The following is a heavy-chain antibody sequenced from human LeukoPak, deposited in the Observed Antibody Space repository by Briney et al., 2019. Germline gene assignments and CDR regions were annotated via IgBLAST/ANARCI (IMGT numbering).Heavy chain of an antibody. V-gene: IGHV4-31*03. Sequence: PSGTLSLTCTVSGGSISSGGYYWSWIRQHPGKGLEWIGYIYYSGSTYYNPSLKSRVTISVDTSKNQFSLKLSSVTAADTAVYYCARDCIAAAGTDSRWFDPWGQGTLVTVSS. D-gene: IGHD6-13*01. CDR3: ARDCIAAAGTDSRWFDP. CDR1: GGSISSGGYY. CDR2: IYYSGST. J-gene: IGHJ5*02.